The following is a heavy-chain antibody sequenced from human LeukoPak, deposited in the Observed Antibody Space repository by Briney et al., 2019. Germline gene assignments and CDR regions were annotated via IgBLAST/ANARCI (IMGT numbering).Heavy chain of an antibody. CDR3: AKADNGDYNFDY. Sequence: SETLSLTCAVYGGSFSGYYWSWIRQPPGKGLEWIGEINHSGSTNYNPSLKSRVTISVDTSKNQFSLKLSSVTAEDTAVYYCAKADNGDYNFDYWGQGTLVTVSS. D-gene: IGHD4-17*01. J-gene: IGHJ4*02. V-gene: IGHV4-34*01. CDR1: GGSFSGYY. CDR2: INHSGST.